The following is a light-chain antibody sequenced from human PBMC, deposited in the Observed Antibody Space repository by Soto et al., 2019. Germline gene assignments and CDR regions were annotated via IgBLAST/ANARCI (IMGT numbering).Light chain of an antibody. CDR2: RAS. J-gene: IGKJ1*01. V-gene: IGKV3-15*01. CDR3: KQYKDWHLSLT. CDR1: QSISAN. Sequence: EIVLTQSPASLSVSPGERATLSCRASQSISANLAWYQQKPAKAPRLLIHRASTRATGNPASFSGSGSGRQFTLTSSSLQSEDFADYYWKQYKDWHLSLTCGQGTKVDLK.